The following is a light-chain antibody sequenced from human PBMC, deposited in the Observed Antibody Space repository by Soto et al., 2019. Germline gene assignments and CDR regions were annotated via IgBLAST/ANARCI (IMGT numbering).Light chain of an antibody. Sequence: EVVMTQSPATLSVSPGERATLSCRASQSVSSTLAWYQQKPGQAPRLLISGAPPKATGIPARFSGSGSGTDFTLTISSLQSEDCALYYCHQYNNWPPWTFGQGTKVEIK. J-gene: IGKJ1*01. CDR2: GAP. CDR1: QSVSST. V-gene: IGKV3-15*01. CDR3: HQYNNWPPWT.